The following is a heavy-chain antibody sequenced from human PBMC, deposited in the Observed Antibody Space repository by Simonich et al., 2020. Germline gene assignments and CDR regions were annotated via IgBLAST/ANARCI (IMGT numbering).Heavy chain of an antibody. J-gene: IGHJ4*02. Sequence: QVQLVQSGAEVKKPGASVKVSCKASGYTFTSYGISWVRQAPGQGLEWMGGRSAYKGNTNYAQKLQGRVTMTTDTSTSTDYMELRSLRSDDTAVYYCARASRGTWWYYYFDYWGQGTLVTVSS. CDR1: GYTFTSYG. D-gene: IGHD2-15*01. CDR3: ARASRGTWWYYYFDY. CDR2: RSAYKGNT. V-gene: IGHV1-18*01.